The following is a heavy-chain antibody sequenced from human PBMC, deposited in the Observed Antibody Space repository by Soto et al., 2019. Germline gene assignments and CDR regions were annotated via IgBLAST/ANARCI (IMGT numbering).Heavy chain of an antibody. D-gene: IGHD3-22*01. CDR3: ARNYYDSRGGFDY. Sequence: PGGSLRLSCAASGFTVSSNYMSWVRQAPGKGLEWVSVIYSGGSTYYADSVKGRFTISRDNSKNTLYLQMNSLRAEDTAVYYCARNYYDSRGGFDYWGQGSLVTVSS. J-gene: IGHJ4*02. CDR2: IYSGGST. V-gene: IGHV3-53*01. CDR1: GFTVSSNY.